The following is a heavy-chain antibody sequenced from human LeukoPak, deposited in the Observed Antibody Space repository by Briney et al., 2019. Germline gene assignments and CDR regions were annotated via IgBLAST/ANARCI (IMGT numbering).Heavy chain of an antibody. CDR2: IWYDGSNK. J-gene: IGHJ4*02. V-gene: IGHV3-33*01. Sequence: PGGSLRLSCAASGLTFSSYGMHWVRQAPGKGLEWVAVIWYDGSNKYDADSVKGRFTISRDNSKNTLYLQMNSLRAEDTAAYYCARSVWRYCSSTSCYYFDYWGQGTLVTVSS. D-gene: IGHD2-2*01. CDR3: ARSVWRYCSSTSCYYFDY. CDR1: GLTFSSYG.